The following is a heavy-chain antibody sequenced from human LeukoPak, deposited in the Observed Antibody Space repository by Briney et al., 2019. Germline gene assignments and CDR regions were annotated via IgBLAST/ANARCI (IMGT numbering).Heavy chain of an antibody. J-gene: IGHJ4*02. D-gene: IGHD3-22*01. CDR3: ARAQYYDCSGYFY. CDR1: GGSVSSDSYY. V-gene: IGHV4-61*01. CDR2: IYYSGST. Sequence: SETLSLTCTVSGGSVSSDSYYWSWIRQPPGKGLEWIGYIYYSGSTNYNPSLKSRVTISVDTSKNQFSLKLSSVTAADTAVYYCARAQYYDCSGYFYWGQGTLVTVFS.